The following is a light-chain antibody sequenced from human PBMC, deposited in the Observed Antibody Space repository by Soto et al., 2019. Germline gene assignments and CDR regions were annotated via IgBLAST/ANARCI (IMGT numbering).Light chain of an antibody. CDR2: AAS. V-gene: IGKV3-15*01. CDR1: QSVGSN. J-gene: IGKJ3*01. Sequence: EIVLTQSPATLSVSPGERVTLSCRASQSVGSNLAWYQQKSGQAPRLLMYAASLRATGFPARFSGSGSGTEFTLTISSLQSEDFAVYYCQQYDDWLTFGPGTKVDIK. CDR3: QQYDDWLT.